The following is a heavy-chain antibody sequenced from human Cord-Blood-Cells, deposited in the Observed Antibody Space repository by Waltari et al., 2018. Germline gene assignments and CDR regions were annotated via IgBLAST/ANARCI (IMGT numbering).Heavy chain of an antibody. CDR2: NKHSGST. CDR3: ARGDNVLRFLEWFWYFDL. CDR1: GGAFSGYY. D-gene: IGHD3-3*01. Sequence: APLPQWGVVRLTRSETLSLTCAVYGGAFSGYYRRWIRQPPGQGLAGLGENKHSGSTNCNPSLKSRVTISVDTSKNQFSLKLRSVTAADTAVYYCARGDNVLRFLEWFWYFDLWGRGTLVTVSS. V-gene: IGHV4-34*01. J-gene: IGHJ2*01.